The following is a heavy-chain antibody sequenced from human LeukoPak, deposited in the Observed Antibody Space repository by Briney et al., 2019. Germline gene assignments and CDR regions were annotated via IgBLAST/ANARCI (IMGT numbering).Heavy chain of an antibody. V-gene: IGHV3-23*01. Sequence: PGGSLKLSWAASEFTFSGHAMSWVRQPPGKGLNWLSTITGGAENTYYADSVKGRFTISRDNSKNTVYLQMDSLRVEDTAVYYCAKVLSGSQDYWGQGTLVTVFS. CDR2: ITGGAENT. CDR1: EFTFSGHA. J-gene: IGHJ4*02. CDR3: AKVLSGSQDY. D-gene: IGHD1-26*01.